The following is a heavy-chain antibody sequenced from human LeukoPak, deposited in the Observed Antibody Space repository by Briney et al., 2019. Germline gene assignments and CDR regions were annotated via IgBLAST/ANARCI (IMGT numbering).Heavy chain of an antibody. D-gene: IGHD3-10*01. V-gene: IGHV4-30-4*01. J-gene: IGHJ4*02. CDR3: ARDGSWGSGSFHL. CDR2: IYYSGST. Sequence: SETLSLTCTVSGGSISSGDYYWSWIRQPPGKGLEWIGYIYYSGSTYYNPSLKCRVTISVDTSKNQFSLKLSSVTAADTAVYYCARDGSWGSGSFHLWGQGTLVTVSS. CDR1: GGSISSGDYY.